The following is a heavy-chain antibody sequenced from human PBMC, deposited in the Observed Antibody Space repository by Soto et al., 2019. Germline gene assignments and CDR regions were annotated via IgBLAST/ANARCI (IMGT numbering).Heavy chain of an antibody. V-gene: IGHV1-3*01. CDR1: LYTFTSYA. J-gene: IGHJ4*02. CDR2: INAGNGNT. D-gene: IGHD5-12*01. Sequence: ASVTVPRKHSLYTFTSYAILWVRQAPGQRLEWMGWINAGNGNTKYSQKFQGRVIITRDTSAGTAYMELRSLISEDTAVYYCATPIVAFYWGQGTLVTVSS. CDR3: ATPIVAFY.